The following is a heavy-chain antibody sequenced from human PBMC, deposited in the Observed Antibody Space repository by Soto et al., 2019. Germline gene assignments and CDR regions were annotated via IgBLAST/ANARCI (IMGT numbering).Heavy chain of an antibody. CDR2: VYYRGNA. D-gene: IGHD3-9*01. V-gene: IGHV4-39*01. CDR1: DDSINSDKYY. J-gene: IGHJ4*02. Sequence: SETLSLTCSVSDDSINSDKYYWSWIRQPPGKGLEWIGSVYYRGNAYYNPSLQTRVTISLDKSKSQFSLKLNSVTAADSAVYFCARLEGLATISYYFDFWGPGALVTVSS. CDR3: ARLEGLATISYYFDF.